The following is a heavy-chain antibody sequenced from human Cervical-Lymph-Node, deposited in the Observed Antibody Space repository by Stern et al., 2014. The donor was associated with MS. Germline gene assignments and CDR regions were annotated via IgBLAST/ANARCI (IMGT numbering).Heavy chain of an antibody. CDR2: IIPIFGTA. D-gene: IGHD5-24*01. J-gene: IGHJ6*02. CDR3: ARGATAHFYYYYGMDV. V-gene: IGHV1-69*01. Sequence: MQLVESGAEVKKPGSSVKVSCKASGGTFSSYAISWVRQAPGQGLEWMGGIIPIFGTANYAQKFQGRVTITADESTSTAYMELSSLRSEDTAVYYCARGATAHFYYYYGMDVWGQGTTVTVSS. CDR1: GGTFSSYA.